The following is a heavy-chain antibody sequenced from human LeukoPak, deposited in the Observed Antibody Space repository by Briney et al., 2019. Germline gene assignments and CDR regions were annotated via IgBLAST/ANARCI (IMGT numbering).Heavy chain of an antibody. J-gene: IGHJ1*01. V-gene: IGHV1-46*01. CDR1: GYTFTSYY. CDR3: ARGGTHIAVAGSQYFQH. D-gene: IGHD6-19*01. Sequence: ASVKVSCKASGYTFTSYYMHWVRQAPGQGLEWMGIINPSGGSTSYAQKFQGRVTMTRDTSTSTVYMELSGLRSEDTAVYYCARGGTHIAVAGSQYFQHWGQGTLVTVSS. CDR2: INPSGGST.